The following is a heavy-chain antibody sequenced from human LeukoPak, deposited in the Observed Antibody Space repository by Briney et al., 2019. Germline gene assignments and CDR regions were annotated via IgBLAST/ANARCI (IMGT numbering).Heavy chain of an antibody. D-gene: IGHD3-9*01. V-gene: IGHV3-23*01. CDR3: AKDLRYFDWVLPI. CDR1: GFTLNSYA. CDR2: ISGSGDST. J-gene: IGHJ4*02. Sequence: GGSLRLSCATSGFTLNSYAMSWVRQAPGKGLEWVSAISGSGDSTYYADSVKGRFTISRDDSKNTLYLQMNSLRAEDTAIYFCAKDLRYFDWVLPIWGQGTLVTVSS.